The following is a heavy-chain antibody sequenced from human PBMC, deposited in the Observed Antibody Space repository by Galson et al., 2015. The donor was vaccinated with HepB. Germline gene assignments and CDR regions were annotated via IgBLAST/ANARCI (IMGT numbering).Heavy chain of an antibody. CDR1: GGSFSGYY. D-gene: IGHD2-2*01. CDR2: INHSGST. Sequence: TLSLTCAVYGGSFSGYYWSWIRQPPGKGLEWIGEINHSGSTNYNPSLKSRVTISVDTSKNQFSLKLSSVTAADTAVYYCARVGDIVVVPAAHGVNWFDPWGQGTLVTVSS. V-gene: IGHV4-34*01. J-gene: IGHJ5*02. CDR3: ARVGDIVVVPAAHGVNWFDP.